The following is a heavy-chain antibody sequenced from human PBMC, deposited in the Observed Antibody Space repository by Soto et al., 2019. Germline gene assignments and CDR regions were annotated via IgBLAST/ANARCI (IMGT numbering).Heavy chain of an antibody. CDR3: ARAQGSGFLVS. J-gene: IGHJ4*02. CDR2: IYYSGST. CDR1: GGSISSGDYY. D-gene: IGHD3-10*01. V-gene: IGHV4-30-4*01. Sequence: QVQLQESGPGLVKPSQTLSLTCTVSGGSISSGDYYWSWIRQPPGQGLEWIGYIYYSGSTYYNPALKRRVTISVETSTTQCSVKLSSVTAACTAVYYCARAQGSGFLVSWGQGTLVTVSS.